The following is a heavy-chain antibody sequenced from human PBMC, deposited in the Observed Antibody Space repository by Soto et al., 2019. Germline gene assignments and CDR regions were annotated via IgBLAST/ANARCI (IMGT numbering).Heavy chain of an antibody. D-gene: IGHD3-22*01. V-gene: IGHV4-30-4*01. CDR1: GGSISSGDYY. CDR2: IYYSGST. CDR3: ARGSYYYDSSGYYHY. Sequence: KTSETLSLTCTVSGGSISSGDYYWSWIRQPPGKGLEWIGYIYYSGSTYYNPSLKSRVTISVDTSKNQFSLKLSSVTAADTAVYYCARGSYYYDSSGYYHYWGQVTLVTVSS. J-gene: IGHJ4*02.